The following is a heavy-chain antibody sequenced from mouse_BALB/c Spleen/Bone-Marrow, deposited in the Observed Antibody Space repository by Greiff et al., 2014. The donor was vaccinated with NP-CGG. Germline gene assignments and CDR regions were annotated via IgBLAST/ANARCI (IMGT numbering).Heavy chain of an antibody. V-gene: IGHV1S41*01. D-gene: IGHD1-1*01. CDR2: ISPGSGTT. CDR1: GYTFTSYW. CDR3: ARGSYYYGSSSPWFAY. J-gene: IGHJ3*01. Sequence: DLVKPGASVKLSCKASGYTFTSYWINWIKQRPGQGLEWIGRISPGSGTTYYNEMFKGKATLTVDTSSTTAYIQLSSLSSKDSAVYFCARGSYYYGSSSPWFAYWGQGTLVTVSA.